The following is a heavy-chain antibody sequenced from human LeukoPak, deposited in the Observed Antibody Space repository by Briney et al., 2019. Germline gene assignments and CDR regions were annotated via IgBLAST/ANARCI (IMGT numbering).Heavy chain of an antibody. CDR3: ARYDSSGWYV. CDR2: IKQDGSEK. V-gene: IGHV3-7*01. D-gene: IGHD6-19*01. CDR1: GCTFSSYW. Sequence: PGWSLRLSCAASGCTFSSYWMSWVRQAPGKGLEWVANIKQDGSEKYYVDSVKGRFTISRDNAKNSLYLQMNSLRAEDTAVYYCARYDSSGWYVWGQGTLVTVSS. J-gene: IGHJ4*02.